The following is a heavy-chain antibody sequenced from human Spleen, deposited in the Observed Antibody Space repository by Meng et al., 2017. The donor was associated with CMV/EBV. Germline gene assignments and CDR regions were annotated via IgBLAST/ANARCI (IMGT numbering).Heavy chain of an antibody. CDR3: AKDSILDYYGMDV. Sequence: GESLKISCAASGFAFTTYAMSWVRQAPGKGLEWLSAISGSGSATYYADSVKGRFTISRDNSKNSLYLQMNSLRTEDTALYYCAKDSILDYYGMDVWGQGTTVTVSS. D-gene: IGHD3-3*01. CDR1: GFAFTTYA. J-gene: IGHJ6*02. V-gene: IGHV3-23*01. CDR2: ISGSGSAT.